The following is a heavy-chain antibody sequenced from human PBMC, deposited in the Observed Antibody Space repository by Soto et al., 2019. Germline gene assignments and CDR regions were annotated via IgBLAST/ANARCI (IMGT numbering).Heavy chain of an antibody. CDR1: GFTFSSYA. D-gene: IGHD6-13*01. CDR2: ISGSGGST. V-gene: IGHV3-23*01. J-gene: IGHJ6*03. CDR3: AVDGYSSSWYLPPLYFGYMDV. Sequence: EVQLLESGGGLVQPGGSLRLSCAASGFTFSSYAMSWVRQAPGKGLEWVSAISGSGGSTYYADSVKGRFTISRDNSKNTLYLQMNSLRAEDTAVYYCAVDGYSSSWYLPPLYFGYMDVWGKGTTVTVSS.